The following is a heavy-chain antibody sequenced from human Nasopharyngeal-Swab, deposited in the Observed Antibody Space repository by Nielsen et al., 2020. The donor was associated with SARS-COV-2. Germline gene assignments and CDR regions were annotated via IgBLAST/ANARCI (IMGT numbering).Heavy chain of an antibody. Sequence: ASVKVSCKASGYTFTSYGINWVRQATGQGLEWMGWMNPNSGNTGYAQKFQGRVTMTRNTSISTAYMELSSLRSEDTAVYYCARGRDPYGGNSGGAFDIWGQGTMVTVSS. CDR3: ARGRDPYGGNSGGAFDI. CDR2: MNPNSGNT. V-gene: IGHV1-8*02. D-gene: IGHD4-23*01. J-gene: IGHJ3*02. CDR1: GYTFTSYG.